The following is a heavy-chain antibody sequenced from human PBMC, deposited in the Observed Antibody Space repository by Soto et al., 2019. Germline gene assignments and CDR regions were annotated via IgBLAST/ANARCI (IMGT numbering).Heavy chain of an antibody. CDR2: IVVGSGIT. D-gene: IGHD6-6*01. V-gene: IGHV1-58*01. CDR3: AAVGYSSSSGGFYFDY. Sequence: QMQLVQSGPEVKKPGTSVKVSCKASGFTFTSSAVQWVRQARGQRLEWIGWIVVGSGITNYAQKFQERVTITRDMSTSTAYMELSSLRSEDTAVYYCAAVGYSSSSGGFYFDYWGQGTLVTVSS. CDR1: GFTFTSSA. J-gene: IGHJ4*02.